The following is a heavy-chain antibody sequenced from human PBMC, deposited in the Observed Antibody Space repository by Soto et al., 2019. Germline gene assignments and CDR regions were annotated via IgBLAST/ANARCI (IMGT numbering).Heavy chain of an antibody. CDR1: GGSISSYY. D-gene: IGHD3-10*01. CDR2: IYYSGST. Sequence: QVQLQESGPGLVKPSETLSLTCTVSGGSISSYYWSWIRQPPGKGLEWIGYIYYSGSTNYNPSLKSRVTKSVDTCKTPFSLKLSSVTAADTAVYYGARSLGCGEPPFDYWGQGTLVTVSS. V-gene: IGHV4-59*08. J-gene: IGHJ4*02. CDR3: ARSLGCGEPPFDY.